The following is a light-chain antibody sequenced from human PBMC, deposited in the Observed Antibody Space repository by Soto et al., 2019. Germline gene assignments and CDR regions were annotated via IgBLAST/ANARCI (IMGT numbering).Light chain of an antibody. CDR2: PAS. V-gene: IGKV1-9*01. CDR1: QGLSSS. CDR3: RRLNAYPLT. Sequence: DIQLTQSPSFLSASVGDRVTITCRASQGLSSSLAWYQQRPGKAPHLLIYPASTLQSGSPARLSGSGSGTEFVLHISSPQYEDFADCDCRRLNAYPLTLGGGSKVVIK. J-gene: IGKJ4*01.